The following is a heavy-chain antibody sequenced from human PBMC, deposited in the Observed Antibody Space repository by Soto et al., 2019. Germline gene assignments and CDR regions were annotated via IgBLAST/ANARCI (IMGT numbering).Heavy chain of an antibody. Sequence: GGSLRLSCAASGFTFSSYAMHWVRQAPGKGLEWAAVISYDGRSTYYADSVKGRFTVSRDNSKNTVWLEMNSLRGEDTAIYYCARDLCSGDTCYSAYWGQGTLVTVSS. CDR2: ISYDGRST. J-gene: IGHJ4*02. CDR3: ARDLCSGDTCYSAY. D-gene: IGHD2-15*01. CDR1: GFTFSSYA. V-gene: IGHV3-30*04.